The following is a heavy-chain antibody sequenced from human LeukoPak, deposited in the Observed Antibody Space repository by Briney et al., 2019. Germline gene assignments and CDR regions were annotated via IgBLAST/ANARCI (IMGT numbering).Heavy chain of an antibody. CDR1: GDSVSSNSAA. Sequence: SQTLSLTCVISGDSVSSNSAAWNWIRQSPSRGLEWLGRTYYRSKWYNDYAVSVKSRISINPDTSKNQFSLQLNSVTPEDTAVYYCASDFHGARAFDIWGQGTMVTVFS. J-gene: IGHJ3*02. CDR3: ASDFHGARAFDI. CDR2: TYYRSKWYN. D-gene: IGHD3-16*01. V-gene: IGHV6-1*01.